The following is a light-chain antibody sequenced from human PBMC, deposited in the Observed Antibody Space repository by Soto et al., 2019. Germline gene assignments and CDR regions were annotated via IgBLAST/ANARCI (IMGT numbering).Light chain of an antibody. CDR1: QSISIY. CDR2: KAS. CDR3: QQYSTYTPRT. J-gene: IGKJ1*01. V-gene: IGKV1-5*03. Sequence: DIQMTQSPSSLSASVGDRVTITCRASQSISIYLNWYQLKPGKAPKILIYKASSLESGVPSRFSGSGSGTEFTLTISSLQPDDFATYYCQQYSTYTPRTFGQGTKVDIK.